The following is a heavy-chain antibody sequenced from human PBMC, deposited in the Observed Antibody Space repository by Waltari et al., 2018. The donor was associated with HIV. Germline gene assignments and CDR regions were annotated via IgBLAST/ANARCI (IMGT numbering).Heavy chain of an antibody. CDR3: ARSKWELPDCDY. V-gene: IGHV1-2*04. D-gene: IGHD1-26*01. CDR1: GYTFTGYY. CDR2: VNPNSGGT. J-gene: IGHJ4*02. Sequence: QVQLVQSGAEVKKPGASVKVSCKASGYTFTGYYMHWVRQAPGQGLEWMGWVNPNSGGTNYAQQFQGWVTMTRDTSNSTAYMELSRLGSDDTSVYYCARSKWELPDCDYWGQGTLVTVSS.